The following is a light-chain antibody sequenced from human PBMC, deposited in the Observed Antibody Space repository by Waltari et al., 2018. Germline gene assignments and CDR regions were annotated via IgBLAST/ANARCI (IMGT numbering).Light chain of an antibody. J-gene: IGKJ2*01. CDR3: QQYGSPST. CDR1: ESVSTNY. CDR2: GSS. V-gene: IGKV3-20*01. Sequence: EIVLTQAPGTLSLSPGERAILSCRASESVSTNYLAWYQQKPGQAPRLLIFGSSIRATVIPDRFSGSGSGTDFTLTISRVEPQDFAVYYCQQYGSPSTFGHGTKLDIK.